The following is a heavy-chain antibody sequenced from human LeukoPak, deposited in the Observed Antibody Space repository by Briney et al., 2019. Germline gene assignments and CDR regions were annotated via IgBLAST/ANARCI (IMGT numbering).Heavy chain of an antibody. CDR2: IYYSGST. D-gene: IGHD1-14*01. Sequence: SKTLSLTCTVSGGSISSFYWSWIRQPPGKGLEWIGYIYYSGSTNYNPSLKSRVTISVDRSKNQFSLRLSSVTAADTAVYYCARDRGGTLDYWGQGTLVTVSS. CDR1: GGSISSFY. J-gene: IGHJ4*02. V-gene: IGHV4-59*12. CDR3: ARDRGGTLDY.